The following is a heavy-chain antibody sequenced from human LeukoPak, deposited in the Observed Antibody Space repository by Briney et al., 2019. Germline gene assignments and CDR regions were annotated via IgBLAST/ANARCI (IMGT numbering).Heavy chain of an antibody. CDR2: ISYSGST. CDR3: ARVGVLGGQLGFGP. J-gene: IGHJ5*02. CDR1: GGSISINY. Sequence: PSETLSLTCIVSGGSISINYWSWIRQPPGKGLEWIGYISYSGSTNYNPSLHSRVTISINTSKNQFSLNLSSMTAADTAVYFCARVGVLGGQLGFGPWGQGTLVTVSS. V-gene: IGHV4-59*01. D-gene: IGHD1-1*01.